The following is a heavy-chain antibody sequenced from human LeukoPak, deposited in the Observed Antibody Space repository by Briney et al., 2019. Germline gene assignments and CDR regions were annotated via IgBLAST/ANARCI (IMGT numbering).Heavy chain of an antibody. D-gene: IGHD1-7*01. CDR3: AKGELRSAIPPFFY. Sequence: PGGSLRLSCAASGFTFSSYGMHWVRQAPGKGLEWVAVISYDGSNKYYADSVKGRFTISRDNSKNTLYLQMNSQRAEDTAVYYCAKGELRSAIPPFFYWGQGTLVTVSS. CDR2: ISYDGSNK. J-gene: IGHJ4*02. CDR1: GFTFSSYG. V-gene: IGHV3-30*18.